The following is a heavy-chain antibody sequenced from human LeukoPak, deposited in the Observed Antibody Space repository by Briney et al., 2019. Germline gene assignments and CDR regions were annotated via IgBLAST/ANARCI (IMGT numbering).Heavy chain of an antibody. J-gene: IGHJ4*02. Sequence: PGGSLRLSCAASGFTFSDYYMSWIRQAPGKGLEWVSYISSSSSYTNYADSVKGRFTISRDNSKNTLWLQMNSLRVEDTAIYYCAQAYYSDYRFDYWGQGTLVTVSS. CDR2: ISSSSSYT. CDR1: GFTFSDYY. CDR3: AQAYYSDYRFDY. D-gene: IGHD4-11*01. V-gene: IGHV3-11*03.